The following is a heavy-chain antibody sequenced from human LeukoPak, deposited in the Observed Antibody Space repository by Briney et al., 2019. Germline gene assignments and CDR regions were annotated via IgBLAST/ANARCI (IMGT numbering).Heavy chain of an antibody. CDR3: AKGLCSTSCYSVPDHV. V-gene: IGHV3-23*01. J-gene: IGHJ6*02. D-gene: IGHD2-2*01. CDR2: ISGSGGST. CDR1: GFTFSSYA. Sequence: GGSLRLSCAACGFTFSSYAMGWVRQAPGKGLEWVSAISGSGGSTFYADSVKGRFTISRDNSKNTLYLQMNSLRAEDTAVYYCAKGLCSTSCYSVPDHVWGQGTTVTVSS.